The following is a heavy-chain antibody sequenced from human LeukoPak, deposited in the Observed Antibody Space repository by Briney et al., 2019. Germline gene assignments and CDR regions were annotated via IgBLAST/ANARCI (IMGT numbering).Heavy chain of an antibody. V-gene: IGHV1-69*05. J-gene: IGHJ3*02. CDR1: GGTFSSYA. Sequence: ASVKVSCKASGGTFSSYAISWVRQAPGQGLEWMGGIIPIFGTANYAQKFQGRVTITTDESTSTAYMELSSLRSEDTAVYYCARDRFVSSSWPNAFDIWGQGTMVTVSS. CDR2: IIPIFGTA. CDR3: ARDRFVSSSWPNAFDI. D-gene: IGHD6-13*01.